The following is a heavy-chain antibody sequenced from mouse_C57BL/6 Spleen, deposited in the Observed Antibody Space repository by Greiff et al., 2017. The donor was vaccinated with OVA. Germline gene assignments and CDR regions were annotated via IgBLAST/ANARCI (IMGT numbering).Heavy chain of an antibody. CDR1: GYTFTDYN. D-gene: IGHD1-1*01. Sequence: VQLQQSGPELVKPGASVKMSCKASGYTFTDYNMHWVKQSHGKSLEWIGYINPNNGGTSYNQKFKGKATLTVNKSSSTAYMELRSLTSEDSAVYYCAREDYYGSPWFAYWGQGTLVTVSA. CDR3: AREDYYGSPWFAY. CDR2: INPNNGGT. V-gene: IGHV1-22*01. J-gene: IGHJ3*01.